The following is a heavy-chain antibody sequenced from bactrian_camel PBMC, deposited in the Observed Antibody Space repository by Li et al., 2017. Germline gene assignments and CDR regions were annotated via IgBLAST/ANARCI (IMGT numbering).Heavy chain of an antibody. V-gene: IGHV3S53*01. Sequence: HVQLVESGGGSVQAGGSLRLSCAASGQTYHMYSMGWFRQVSGESREGVAAIEAEGPTSYADSVKGRFTISKDNTESTLYLQMNSLKTDDTAVYYCAACVIGIYNYKYWGQGTQVTVS. CDR3: AACVIGIYNYKY. D-gene: IGHD3*01. CDR1: GQTYHMYS. CDR2: IEAEGPT. J-gene: IGHJ4*01.